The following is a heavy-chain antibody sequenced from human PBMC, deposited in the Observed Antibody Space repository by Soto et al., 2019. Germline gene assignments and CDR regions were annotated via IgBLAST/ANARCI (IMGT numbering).Heavy chain of an antibody. J-gene: IGHJ6*02. D-gene: IGHD6-13*01. CDR1: GFTFSSYA. CDR3: AKDEINRYSSSWYEVYFLLYYYYGMDV. V-gene: IGHV3-23*01. Sequence: GGSLRLSCAASGFTFSSYAMSWVRQAPGKGLEWVSAISGSGGSTYYADSVKGRFTISRDNSKNTLYLQMNSLRAEETAVYYCAKDEINRYSSSWYEVYFLLYYYYGMDVWGQGTTVTVSS. CDR2: ISGSGGST.